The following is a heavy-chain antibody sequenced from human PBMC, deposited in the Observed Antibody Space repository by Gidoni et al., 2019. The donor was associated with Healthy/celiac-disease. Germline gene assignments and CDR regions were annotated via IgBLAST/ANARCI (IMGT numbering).Heavy chain of an antibody. CDR1: GGSFSGYY. CDR3: ARPAYSSSWYKWFDP. D-gene: IGHD6-13*01. V-gene: IGHV4-34*01. Sequence: QVQLQQWGAGLLKPSETLSLTCAVYGGSFSGYYWSWIRQPPGKGLEWIGEINHSGSTNYNPSLKSRVTISVDTSKNQFSLKLSSVTAADTAVYYCARPAYSSSWYKWFDPWGQGTLVTVSS. CDR2: INHSGST. J-gene: IGHJ5*02.